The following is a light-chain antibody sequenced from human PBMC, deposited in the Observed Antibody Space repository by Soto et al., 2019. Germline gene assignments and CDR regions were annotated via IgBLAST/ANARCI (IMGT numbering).Light chain of an antibody. CDR2: DVN. V-gene: IGLV2-11*01. CDR3: CSYAAEYQYV. Sequence: QSVLTQPRSVSGSPGQSVTISCTGSSSDVGAYNFASWYQQHPGAAPKLLIHDVNKRPPGVPDRFSASKSGNTASLTISGLQAQDEADYYCCSYAAEYQYVFGSGTKVTVL. CDR1: SSDVGAYNF. J-gene: IGLJ1*01.